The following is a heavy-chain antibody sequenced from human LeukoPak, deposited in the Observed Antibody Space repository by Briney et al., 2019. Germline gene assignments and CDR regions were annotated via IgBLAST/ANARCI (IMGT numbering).Heavy chain of an antibody. Sequence: PGGSLRLSCAASGLAFNTQGMHWVRQAPGKGLEWVAVIWYDGSNKYYADSVKGRFTISRDNSNNVLYLEMNSLRAEDTAVYYCARDLIHGAGPHYGLDVWGQGTTVTVS. J-gene: IGHJ6*02. CDR1: GLAFNTQG. CDR3: ARDLIHGAGPHYGLDV. V-gene: IGHV3-33*01. CDR2: IWYDGSNK. D-gene: IGHD3-16*01.